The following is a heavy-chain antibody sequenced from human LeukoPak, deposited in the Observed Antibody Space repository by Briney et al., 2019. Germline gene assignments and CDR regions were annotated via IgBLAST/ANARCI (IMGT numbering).Heavy chain of an antibody. CDR3: ARWEIRGTAHQLDY. D-gene: IGHD1-7*01. CDR2: IKEDGSQK. V-gene: IGHV3-7*01. Sequence: GGSLRLSCAASGFTLSNHWMSWVRQAPGKGLEWVANIKEDGSQKYYLDSVKGRLTISRDNAKNSMYLQMNSLRAEDTAVYYCARWEIRGTAHQLDYWGQGTLVTVSS. CDR1: GFTLSNHW. J-gene: IGHJ4*02.